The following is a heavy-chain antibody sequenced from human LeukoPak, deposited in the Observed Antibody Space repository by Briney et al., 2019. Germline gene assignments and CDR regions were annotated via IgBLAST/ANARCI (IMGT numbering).Heavy chain of an antibody. CDR3: AREVGSGYSSSWSFYYYYYMDV. D-gene: IGHD6-13*01. V-gene: IGHV3-7*01. Sequence: GGSLRLSCAASGFTFSNFWMHWVRQAPGKGLEWVANIKQDGSEKYYVDSVKGRFTISRDNAKNSLYLQMNSLRAEDTAVYYCAREVGSGYSSSWSFYYYYYMDVWGKGTTVTVSS. CDR2: IKQDGSEK. J-gene: IGHJ6*03. CDR1: GFTFSNFW.